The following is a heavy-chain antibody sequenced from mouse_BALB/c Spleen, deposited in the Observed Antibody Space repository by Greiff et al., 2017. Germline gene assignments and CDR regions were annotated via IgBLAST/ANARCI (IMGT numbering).Heavy chain of an antibody. D-gene: IGHD2-14*01. J-gene: IGHJ2*01. Sequence: EVQLQQSGTVLARPGASVKMSCKASGYTFTSYWMHWVKQRPGQGLEWIGAIYPGNSDTSYNQKFKGKAKLTAVTSTSTAYMELSSLTNEDSAVYYCTRDRYDRYLDYWGQGTTLTVSS. CDR1: GYTFTSYW. V-gene: IGHV1-5*01. CDR3: TRDRYDRYLDY. CDR2: IYPGNSDT.